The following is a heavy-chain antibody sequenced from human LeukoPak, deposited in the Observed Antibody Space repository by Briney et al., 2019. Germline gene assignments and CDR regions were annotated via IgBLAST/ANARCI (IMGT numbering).Heavy chain of an antibody. CDR1: GGSISSGGYS. J-gene: IGHJ4*02. CDR2: IYHSGST. CDR3: ARGRYGDYAY. D-gene: IGHD4-17*01. Sequence: PSGTLSLTCAVSGGSISSGGYSWSWIRQPPGKGLEWIGYIYHSGSTNYNPSLKSRVTISVDRSKNQFSLKLSSVTAADTAVYYCARGRYGDYAYWGQGTLVIVSS. V-gene: IGHV4-30-2*01.